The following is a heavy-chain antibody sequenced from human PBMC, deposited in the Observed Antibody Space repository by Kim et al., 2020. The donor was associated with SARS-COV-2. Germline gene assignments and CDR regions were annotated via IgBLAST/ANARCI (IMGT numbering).Heavy chain of an antibody. J-gene: IGHJ3*01. CDR1: GYSFTSHW. CDR3: ARTSYGGAFDL. D-gene: IGHD3-10*01. CDR2: IYPRDSDT. Sequence: GESLKISCQGSGYSFTSHWIAWVRQMPGKGLESLGIIYPRDSDTRYNPSFEGQVTISADKSITTAYLQWTGLKASDTAMYYCARTSYGGAFDLWGQGTMVTVSS. V-gene: IGHV5-51*01.